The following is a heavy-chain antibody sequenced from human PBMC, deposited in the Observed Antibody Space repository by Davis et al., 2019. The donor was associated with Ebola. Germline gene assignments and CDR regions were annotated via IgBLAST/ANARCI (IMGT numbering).Heavy chain of an antibody. V-gene: IGHV3-30*18. D-gene: IGHD3-22*01. CDR1: GFTFNTYG. Sequence: GESLKISCAASGFTFNTYGMHWVRQAPGKGLDWVAVISYHGSNKNYADSVKGRFTISRDNSKNTLYLQMNSLRLEDTAVYYCAKDGPVPNYYHSSGYPLAVDYWGQGTLVTVSS. J-gene: IGHJ4*02. CDR2: ISYHGSNK. CDR3: AKDGPVPNYYHSSGYPLAVDY.